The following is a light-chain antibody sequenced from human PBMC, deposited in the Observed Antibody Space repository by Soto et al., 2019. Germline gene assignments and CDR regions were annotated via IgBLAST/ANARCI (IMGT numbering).Light chain of an antibody. J-gene: IGKJ4*01. V-gene: IGKV1-39*01. CDR3: QQTYDSLVS. CDR2: GSS. CDR1: QTISGY. Sequence: DIQMTQSPPSLSASVGDRVTITCRASQTISGYLHWYQQKPGKAPTLLIYGSSSLQTGVPPRFSGSGSGTEFTLTISSLQPEDFGTYYCQQTYDSLVSFGGGTKVDIK.